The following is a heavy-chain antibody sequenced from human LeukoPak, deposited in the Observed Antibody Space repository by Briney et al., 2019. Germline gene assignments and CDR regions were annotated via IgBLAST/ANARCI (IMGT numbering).Heavy chain of an antibody. CDR2: IYWDDDK. Sequence: SGPTLVNPTQTLTLTCTFSGFSLSTSGVGVGWIRQPPGKALEWLALIYWDDDKRYSPSLKSRLTITKDTSKNQVVLTMTNMDPVDTATYYCAHRYVDTASQDAFDIWGQGTMVTVSS. CDR1: GFSLSTSGVG. V-gene: IGHV2-5*02. J-gene: IGHJ3*02. D-gene: IGHD5-18*01. CDR3: AHRYVDTASQDAFDI.